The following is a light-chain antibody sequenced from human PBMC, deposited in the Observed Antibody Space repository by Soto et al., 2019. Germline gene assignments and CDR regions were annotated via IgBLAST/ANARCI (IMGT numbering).Light chain of an antibody. J-gene: IGKJ4*01. V-gene: IGKV1-5*03. CDR1: QDISDW. Sequence: DIQMTQSPSTLAASLGDRVSITCRASQDISDWLAWYQQQPGKAPKLLIYQASRLQSGVPSRFSGRRSGTAYSLTISSLQPDDFATYYCQQYEALPLTFGGGTKVEIK. CDR2: QAS. CDR3: QQYEALPLT.